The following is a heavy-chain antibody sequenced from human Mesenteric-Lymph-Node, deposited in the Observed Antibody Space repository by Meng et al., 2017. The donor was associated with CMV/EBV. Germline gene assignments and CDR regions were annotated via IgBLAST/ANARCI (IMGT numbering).Heavy chain of an antibody. CDR2: IRNDESDK. V-gene: IGHV3-30*02. J-gene: IGHJ6*02. Sequence: GESLKISCDASGFSFSSFGMHWVRQAPGEGLEWVSFIRNDESDKWYADSAKGRFTVSRDNSKNILHLHLNSLRLEDTAVYYCVRDGGLPRYYYFALDVWGQGTMVTVSS. CDR3: VRDGGLPRYYYFALDV. CDR1: GFSFSSFG.